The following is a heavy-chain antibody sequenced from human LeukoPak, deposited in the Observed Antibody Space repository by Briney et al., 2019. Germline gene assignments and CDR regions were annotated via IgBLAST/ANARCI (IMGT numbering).Heavy chain of an antibody. CDR3: AELGITMIGGV. V-gene: IGHV3-23*01. CDR1: GFTFSNYA. Sequence: GGSLRLSCAASGFTFSNYAMNWVRQAPGKGLEWVSGISGSGGSTYYADSVKGRFTISRDNAKNSLYLQMNSLRAEDTAVYYCAELGITMIGGVWGKGTTVTISS. CDR2: ISGSGGST. J-gene: IGHJ6*04. D-gene: IGHD3-10*02.